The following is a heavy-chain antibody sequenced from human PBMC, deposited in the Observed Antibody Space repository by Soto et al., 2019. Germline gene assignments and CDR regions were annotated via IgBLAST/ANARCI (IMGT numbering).Heavy chain of an antibody. J-gene: IGHJ3*02. V-gene: IGHV3-15*01. CDR1: GFTFSNAW. Sequence: GGSLRLSCAASGFTFSNAWMSWVRQAPGKGLEWVGRIKSKTDGGTTDYAAPVKGRFTISRDDSKNTLYLQMNSLKTEDTAVYYCARDGHYDYIWGSYRFGAFDIWGQGTMVTVSS. CDR3: ARDGHYDYIWGSYRFGAFDI. D-gene: IGHD3-16*02. CDR2: IKSKTDGGTT.